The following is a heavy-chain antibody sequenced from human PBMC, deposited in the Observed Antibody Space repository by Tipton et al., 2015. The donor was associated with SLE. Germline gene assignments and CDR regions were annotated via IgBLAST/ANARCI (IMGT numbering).Heavy chain of an antibody. CDR2: IHYSGST. CDR1: GDSISSYY. Sequence: LRLSCTVPGDSISSYYWSWIRQPPGKGLEWIGYIHYSGSTNYNPSLKSRVTISVDTSKSQFSLKLRSVTAADTAVYYCAGYDSGWFPFDCWGQGTLVTVSS. D-gene: IGHD6-19*01. CDR3: AGYDSGWFPFDC. V-gene: IGHV4-59*01. J-gene: IGHJ4*02.